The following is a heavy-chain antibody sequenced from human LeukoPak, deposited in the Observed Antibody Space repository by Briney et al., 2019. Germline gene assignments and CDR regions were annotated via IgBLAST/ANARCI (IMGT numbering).Heavy chain of an antibody. CDR1: GGSISSYY. V-gene: IGHV4-59*01. D-gene: IGHD2-21*01. Sequence: SETLSLTCTVSGGSISSYYWSWIRQPPGKGLEWIGYIYYSGSTNYNPSLKSRVTISVDTSKNQFSLKLSSVTAADTAVYYCARGVVIAPQTFDYWGQETLVTVSS. CDR2: IYYSGST. J-gene: IGHJ4*02. CDR3: ARGVVIAPQTFDY.